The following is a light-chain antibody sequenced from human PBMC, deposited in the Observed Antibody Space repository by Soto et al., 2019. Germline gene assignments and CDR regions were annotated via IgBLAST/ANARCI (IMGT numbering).Light chain of an antibody. CDR1: QSISSY. V-gene: IGKV1-9*01. CDR3: QQLNSYLLT. CDR2: AAS. J-gene: IGKJ4*01. Sequence: DIHMTQSPSSLSASVPDRVTITCRASQSISSYLNWYQQKPGKAPKLLIYAASSLQSGVPSRFSGSGSGTEFTLTISSLQPEDFATYYCQQLNSYLLTFGGGTKVDIK.